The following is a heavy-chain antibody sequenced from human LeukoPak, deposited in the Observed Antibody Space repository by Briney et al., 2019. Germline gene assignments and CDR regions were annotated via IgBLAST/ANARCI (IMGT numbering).Heavy chain of an antibody. CDR2: ISSSSSTI. CDR1: GFTFSSYS. Sequence: GSLRLSCAASGFTFSSYSMNWVRQAPGKGLEWVSYISSSSSTIYYADSVKGRFTISRDNAKNSLYLQMNSLRAEDTAVYYCVKDGSGWSFDYWGQGTLVSVSS. D-gene: IGHD6-19*01. J-gene: IGHJ4*02. V-gene: IGHV3-48*04. CDR3: VKDGSGWSFDY.